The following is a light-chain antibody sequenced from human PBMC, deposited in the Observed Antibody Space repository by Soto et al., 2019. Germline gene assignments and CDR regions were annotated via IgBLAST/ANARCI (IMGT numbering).Light chain of an antibody. CDR3: SSYTSSGTLMV. CDR1: SSDVGGYNY. CDR2: EVS. V-gene: IGLV2-14*01. J-gene: IGLJ2*01. Sequence: QSALTQPASVSGSPGQSITISCTGTSSDVGGYNYVSWYQQYPGKAPKLMIYEVSNRPSGVSNRFSGSKSGNTASLTISGLQAEDEADYYCSSYTSSGTLMVFGGGTQLTVL.